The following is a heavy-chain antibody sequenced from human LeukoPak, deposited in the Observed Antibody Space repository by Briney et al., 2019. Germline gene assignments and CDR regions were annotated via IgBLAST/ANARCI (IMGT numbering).Heavy chain of an antibody. CDR2: SYDSGST. V-gene: IGHV4-59*01. CDR1: AGSISSYY. Sequence: PSETLSLTCTVSAGSISSYYWSWIRQPPGNGLEWIGNSYDSGSTNYNPSLKGRVTISVDTSKNQFSLRLSSVTAADTAVYYCARGRGYNYYYGMDVWGQGTTVTVSS. J-gene: IGHJ6*02. CDR3: ARGRGYNYYYGMDV. D-gene: IGHD5-24*01.